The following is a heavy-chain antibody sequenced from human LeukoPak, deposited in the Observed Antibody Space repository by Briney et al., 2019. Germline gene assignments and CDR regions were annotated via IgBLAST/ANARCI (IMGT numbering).Heavy chain of an antibody. CDR1: GFTFSNYA. Sequence: GGSLRLSCAASGFTFSNYAMSWVRQAPGKGLEWVSSISGSGGNTYYADSVKGRFTISRDNSKNTLYLQMNSLRAEDTAVYYCAKPPSVPGAWAEYFQHWGQGTLVTVSS. J-gene: IGHJ1*01. V-gene: IGHV3-23*01. CDR3: AKPPSVPGAWAEYFQH. CDR2: ISGSGGNT.